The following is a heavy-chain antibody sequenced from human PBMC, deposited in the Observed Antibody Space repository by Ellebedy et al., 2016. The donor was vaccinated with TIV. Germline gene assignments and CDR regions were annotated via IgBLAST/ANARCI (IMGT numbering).Heavy chain of an antibody. V-gene: IGHV3-7*03. D-gene: IGHD3-22*01. J-gene: IGHJ4*02. Sequence: PGGSLRLSCAASGFTFRNYWMTWVPQAPGTGLAWVANINQERSEKNFADYVKGRFAVSRDNAKYSLYLQMSTLRAEDSAVYYCARGVRGYWDFDDWGQGALVTVSS. CDR1: GFTFRNYW. CDR3: ARGVRGYWDFDD. CDR2: INQERSEK.